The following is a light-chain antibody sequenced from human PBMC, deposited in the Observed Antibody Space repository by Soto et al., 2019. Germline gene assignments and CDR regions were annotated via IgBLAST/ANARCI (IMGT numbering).Light chain of an antibody. CDR2: GAS. J-gene: IGKJ1*01. CDR3: QQYNNWPLT. Sequence: EIVMTQSPATLSLSPGGRATLSCRASQSISDTLAWYQQKPGQAPRLLIHGASTRAPGFPARFSGSGSGTDFTLTLTSLQSEDFAVYYCQQYNNWPLTFGQGTKVEIK. CDR1: QSISDT. V-gene: IGKV3-15*01.